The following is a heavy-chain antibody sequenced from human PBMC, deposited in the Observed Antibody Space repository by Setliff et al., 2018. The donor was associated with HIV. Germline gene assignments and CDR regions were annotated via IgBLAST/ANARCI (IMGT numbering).Heavy chain of an antibody. CDR1: DASLRRNSNY. CDR3: AREAPSEPTRYYNFWSGYPDWFDP. CDR2: IYNGGAS. J-gene: IGHJ5*02. D-gene: IGHD3-3*01. Sequence: SETLSLTCSISDASLRRNSNYWGWIRQPPGKGLEWIGTIYNGGASHYNPSLKSRVIIFLDTSKNQFSLELTSVTAADTAVYYCAREAPSEPTRYYNFWSGYPDWFDPWGQGTLVTVSS. V-gene: IGHV4-39*07.